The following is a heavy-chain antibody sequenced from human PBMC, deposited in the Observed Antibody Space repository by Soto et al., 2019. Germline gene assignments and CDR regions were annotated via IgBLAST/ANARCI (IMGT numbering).Heavy chain of an antibody. CDR3: ARSSGWYDYFDY. CDR2: INPSGGST. D-gene: IGHD6-19*01. J-gene: IGHJ4*02. Sequence: ASVKVSCKASGYTFTSYYMHWVRQAPGQGLEWMGIINPSGGSTSYAQKFQGRVTMTRDTSTSAVYMELSSLRSEDTAVYYCARSSGWYDYFDYWGQGTLVTVSS. V-gene: IGHV1-46*01. CDR1: GYTFTSYY.